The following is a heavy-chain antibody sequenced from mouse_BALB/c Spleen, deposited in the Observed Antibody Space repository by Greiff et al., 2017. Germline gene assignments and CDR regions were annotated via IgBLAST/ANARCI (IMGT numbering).Heavy chain of an antibody. J-gene: IGHJ4*01. V-gene: IGHV5-6-5*01. Sequence: EVQLEQPGGGLVKPGGSLKLSCAASGFTFSSYAMSWVRQTPEKRLEWVASISSGGSNYYSDSVKGSVTISRDNARTNLYLQMSSLTSEDTAVYYCVRGGGTNAMDYWGQGTTVTVSS. CDR2: ISSGGSN. CDR3: VRGGGTNAMDY. D-gene: IGHD2-14*01. CDR1: GFTFSSYA.